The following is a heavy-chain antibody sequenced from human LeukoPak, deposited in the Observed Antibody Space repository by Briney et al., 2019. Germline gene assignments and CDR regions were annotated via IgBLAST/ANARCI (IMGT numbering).Heavy chain of an antibody. CDR1: GFSLSTSGMC. CDR2: IDWDDDK. Sequence: SGPTLVNPTQTLTLTCTFSGFSLSTSGMCVSWIRQPPGKALEWLARIDWDDDKYYRPSLKTRLTISKDTSKNQVVLTVTNMDPVDTATYYCARMIYYDSSGYYKTLDYWGQGTLVTVSS. V-gene: IGHV2-70*11. CDR3: ARMIYYDSSGYYKTLDY. D-gene: IGHD3-22*01. J-gene: IGHJ4*02.